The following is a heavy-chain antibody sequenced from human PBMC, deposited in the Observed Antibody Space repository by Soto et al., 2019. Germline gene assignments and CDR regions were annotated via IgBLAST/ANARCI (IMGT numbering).Heavy chain of an antibody. D-gene: IGHD3-10*01. J-gene: IGHJ4*02. Sequence: EVQLVESGGGLVKPGGSLRLSCAASGFTFSNAWMNWVRQAPGKGLEWVGRIKSKTDGGTTDYAAPVKGRFTISREDSKNTLYRQMNRLKTEDTAVDYCTTDVLLWFGEYDPIDYWGQGTLVTVSS. CDR2: IKSKTDGGTT. CDR3: TTDVLLWFGEYDPIDY. CDR1: GFTFSNAW. V-gene: IGHV3-15*07.